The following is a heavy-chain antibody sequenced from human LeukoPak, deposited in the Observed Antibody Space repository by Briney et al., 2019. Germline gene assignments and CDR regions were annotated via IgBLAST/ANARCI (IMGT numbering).Heavy chain of an antibody. CDR2: IYYSGST. Sequence: PSQTLSLTFTVSGCSHSSGDYYWSWIRQPPGKGLEWIGYIYYSGSTYYNPSLKSRVTISVAPYKNQFSLKLSSVTAADTAVYYCATTDSGGYWGQGTLVTVSS. CDR3: ATTDSGGY. CDR1: GCSHSSGDYY. J-gene: IGHJ4*02. V-gene: IGHV4-30-4*01. D-gene: IGHD4-17*01.